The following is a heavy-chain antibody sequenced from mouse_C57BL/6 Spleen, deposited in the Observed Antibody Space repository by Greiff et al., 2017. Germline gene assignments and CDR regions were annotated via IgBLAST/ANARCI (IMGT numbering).Heavy chain of an antibody. CDR1: GYTFTSYG. CDR2: IYPRSGNT. J-gene: IGHJ1*03. CDR3: ARYYYGSSYWYFDV. V-gene: IGHV1-81*01. Sequence: QVQLQQSGAELARPGASVKLSCKASGYTFTSYGISWVKQRTGQGLEWIGEIYPRSGNTYYNEKFKGKATLTADKSSSKAYMELRSLTSEDSAVYFCARYYYGSSYWYFDVWGTGTTVTVSS. D-gene: IGHD1-1*01.